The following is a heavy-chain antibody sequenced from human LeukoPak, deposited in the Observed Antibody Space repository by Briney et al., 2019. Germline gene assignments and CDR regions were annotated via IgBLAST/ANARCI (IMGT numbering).Heavy chain of an antibody. CDR2: IKSKTDGGTT. D-gene: IGHD3-10*01. Sequence: GGSLRLSCAASAFTFSNAWMSWVRQASGKGLEWVGRIKSKTDGGTTDYAAPVKGRFTIPRDDSKNTLYLQMNSLKTEDTAVYYCTTDPLILWFGELFPFDYWGQGTLVTVSS. J-gene: IGHJ4*02. CDR3: TTDPLILWFGELFPFDY. V-gene: IGHV3-15*01. CDR1: AFTFSNAW.